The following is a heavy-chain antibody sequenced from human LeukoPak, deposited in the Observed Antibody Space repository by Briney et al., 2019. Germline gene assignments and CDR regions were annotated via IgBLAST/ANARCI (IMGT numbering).Heavy chain of an antibody. V-gene: IGHV3-7*01. J-gene: IGHJ4*02. CDR3: ARGMSSGYDFDY. CDR2: IKQVGSEK. D-gene: IGHD5-12*01. Sequence: GGSLRLSCAASGFTFSSYWMTWVRQAPGKGLEWVANIKQVGSEKYYVDSVKGRFTISRDNAKNSLYLQMNSLRAEDAAVYYCARGMSSGYDFDYWGQGTLVTVSS. CDR1: GFTFSSYW.